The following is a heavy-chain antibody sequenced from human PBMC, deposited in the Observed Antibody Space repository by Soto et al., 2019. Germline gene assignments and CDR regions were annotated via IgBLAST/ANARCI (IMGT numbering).Heavy chain of an antibody. J-gene: IGHJ6*02. CDR1: GFTLSSFA. CDR3: AKDWRRVWSPYSHYAMDV. Sequence: QPVGSLRLSCAASGFTLSSFAMHWVRQAPGEGLEWVAVISYDGSDKYYADSVKGRFTVSRDNSKSTLFLQMNSLRAEDTAVYYCAKDWRRVWSPYSHYAMDVWGQGTTVTVSS. CDR2: ISYDGSDK. D-gene: IGHD3-3*01. V-gene: IGHV3-30*18.